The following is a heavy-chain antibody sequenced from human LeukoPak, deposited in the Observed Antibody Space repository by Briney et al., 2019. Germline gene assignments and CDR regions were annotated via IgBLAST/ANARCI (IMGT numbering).Heavy chain of an antibody. Sequence: ASVKVSCKASGYTFTSYGISWARQAPGQGLEWMGWISAYNGNTNYAQKLQGRVTMTTDTSTSTAYMELRSLRSDDTAVYYCARDRLHDHPETSGYDLNYYYYGMDVWGQGTTVTVSS. J-gene: IGHJ6*02. D-gene: IGHD5-12*01. CDR1: GYTFTSYG. V-gene: IGHV1-18*01. CDR3: ARDRLHDHPETSGYDLNYYYYGMDV. CDR2: ISAYNGNT.